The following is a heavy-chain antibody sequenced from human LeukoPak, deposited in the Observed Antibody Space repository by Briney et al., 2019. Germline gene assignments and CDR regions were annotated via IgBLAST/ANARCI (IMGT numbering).Heavy chain of an antibody. J-gene: IGHJ4*02. D-gene: IGHD4/OR15-4a*01. CDR1: GYTFTSYG. Sequence: ASVKVSCKASGYTFTSYGISWVRQAPGQGLEWMGWISAYNGNTNYAQKLQGRVTMTTDTSTSTAYVELRSLRSDDTAVYYCARMGAIAGASANPDYWGQGTLVTVSS. V-gene: IGHV1-18*01. CDR2: ISAYNGNT. CDR3: ARMGAIAGASANPDY.